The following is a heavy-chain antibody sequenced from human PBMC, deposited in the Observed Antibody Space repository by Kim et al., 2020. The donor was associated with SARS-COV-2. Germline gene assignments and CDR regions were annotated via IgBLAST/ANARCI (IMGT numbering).Heavy chain of an antibody. D-gene: IGHD6-13*01. V-gene: IGHV1-24*01. CDR2: FDPEDGET. CDR1: GYTLTELS. J-gene: IGHJ4*02. CDR3: ATEPRHPRYSSSWYSNFDY. Sequence: ASVKVSCKVSGYTLTELSMHWVRQAPGKGLEWMGGFDPEDGETIYAQKFQGRVTMTEDTSTDTAYMELSSLRSEDTAVYYCATEPRHPRYSSSWYSNFDYWGQGTLVTVSS.